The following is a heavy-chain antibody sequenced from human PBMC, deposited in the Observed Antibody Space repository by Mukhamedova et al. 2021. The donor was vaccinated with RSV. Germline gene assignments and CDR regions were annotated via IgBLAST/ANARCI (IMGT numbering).Heavy chain of an antibody. J-gene: IGHJ4*02. Sequence: QWYQRRVTITADESTSTAYMELSSLRSEDTAVYYCARRYSSSSPIDYWGQGTLATVSS. V-gene: IGHV1-69*01. CDR3: ARRYSSSSPIDY. D-gene: IGHD6-6*01.